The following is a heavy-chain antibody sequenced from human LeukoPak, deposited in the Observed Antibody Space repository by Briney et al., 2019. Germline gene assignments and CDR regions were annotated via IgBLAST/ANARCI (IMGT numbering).Heavy chain of an antibody. CDR2: ISGDEIWT. V-gene: IGHV3-74*01. D-gene: IGHD3-22*01. J-gene: IGHJ3*02. CDR1: GFTLSNHW. Sequence: GGSLRLSWAASGFTLSNHWMHWVRQAPGKGLVWVSRISGDEIWTGYADSVKGRFIISRDNAKDTLYLQMNSLRTEDTAVYYCAREYNSGPKQTDAFDIWGQGTMVTVSS. CDR3: AREYNSGPKQTDAFDI.